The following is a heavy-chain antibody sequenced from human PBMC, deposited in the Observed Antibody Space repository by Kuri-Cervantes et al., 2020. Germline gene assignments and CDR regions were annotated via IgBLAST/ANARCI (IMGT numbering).Heavy chain of an antibody. CDR3: AKSGYYDILTGYLSH. CDR1: GFTFSNYA. V-gene: IGHV3-23*01. CDR2: IISGAGT. J-gene: IGHJ4*02. D-gene: IGHD3-9*01. Sequence: GGSLRLSCEASGFTFSNYAMSWVRQAPGKGLDWVSTIISGAGTHYADSVRGRFTISRDNSKNTLYLQMNSLRAEDTAVYYCAKSGYYDILTGYLSHWGQGTLVTVSS.